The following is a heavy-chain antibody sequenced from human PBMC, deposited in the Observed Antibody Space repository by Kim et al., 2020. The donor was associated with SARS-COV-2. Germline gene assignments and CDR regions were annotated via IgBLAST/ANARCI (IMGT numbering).Heavy chain of an antibody. CDR1: GGSFSGYY. J-gene: IGHJ4*02. CDR3: ARGAMITFGGANSGDFDY. V-gene: IGHV4-34*01. CDR2: INHSGST. Sequence: SETLSLTCAVYGGSFSGYYWSWIRQPPGKGLEWIGEINHSGSTNYNPSLKSRVTITENTSKNQFSLELSTVTAADTAVYYCARGAMITFGGANSGDFDYWGQGTRDTDSS. D-gene: IGHD3-16*01.